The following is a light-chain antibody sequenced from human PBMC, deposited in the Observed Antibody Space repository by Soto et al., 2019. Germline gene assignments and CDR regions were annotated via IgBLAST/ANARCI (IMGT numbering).Light chain of an antibody. V-gene: IGKV3-20*01. CDR1: QTVTSNY. J-gene: IGKJ1*01. Sequence: EIVLTQSPGTLSLSPGERATLSCRASQTVTSNYLAWYQRKPGQAPRLLIYGASSRATDIPDRFSGSGSGTDFTLTITRLEPEEFAVYFCEQYAGSPSTFGQGTKVEIK. CDR2: GAS. CDR3: EQYAGSPST.